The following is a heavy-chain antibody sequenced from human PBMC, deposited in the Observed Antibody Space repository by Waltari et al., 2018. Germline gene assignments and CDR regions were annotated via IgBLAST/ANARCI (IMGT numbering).Heavy chain of an antibody. D-gene: IGHD1-26*01. J-gene: IGHJ4*02. V-gene: IGHV3-7*01. Sequence: EVQLVESGGGLVQPGGSLRLSCAASGFTFSSYWISWVRQAPGKGLEWVANIKQDGSEKYYVDSVKGRFTISRDNAKNSLYLQMNSLRAEDTAVYYCARGSTSFDYWGQGTLVTVSS. CDR2: IKQDGSEK. CDR1: GFTFSSYW. CDR3: ARGSTSFDY.